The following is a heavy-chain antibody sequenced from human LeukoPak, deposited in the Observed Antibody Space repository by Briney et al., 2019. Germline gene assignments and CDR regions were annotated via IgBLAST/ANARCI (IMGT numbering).Heavy chain of an antibody. J-gene: IGHJ3*01. V-gene: IGHV2-5*02. CDR2: IYWDDDK. Sequence: SGPPLVKPTQTLTLTCTFSGFSLSSSGVGVGWIRQPPGKALEWLALIYWDDDKRYSPSLKSRLSITKDTSKNQVVLTLTNMDPVDTGTYYCAHSGTVTSPHDAFDVWGQGTMVTVFS. CDR3: AHSGTVTSPHDAFDV. CDR1: GFSLSSSGVG. D-gene: IGHD4-17*01.